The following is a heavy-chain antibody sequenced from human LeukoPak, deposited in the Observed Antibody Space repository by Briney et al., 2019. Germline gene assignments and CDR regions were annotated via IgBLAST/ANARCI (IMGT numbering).Heavy chain of an antibody. CDR2: ISSDGSST. CDR3: ARQIGGGYYAFDI. Sequence: QPGGSLRLSCAASGFTLSSFEMNWVRQAPGKGLVWVSRISSDGSSTTYVDSVKGRFTMSRDNAKNTLYLQMNSLRAEDTAVYYCARQIGGGYYAFDIWGQGTMVTVSS. D-gene: IGHD3-10*01. CDR1: GFTLSSFE. V-gene: IGHV3-74*01. J-gene: IGHJ3*02.